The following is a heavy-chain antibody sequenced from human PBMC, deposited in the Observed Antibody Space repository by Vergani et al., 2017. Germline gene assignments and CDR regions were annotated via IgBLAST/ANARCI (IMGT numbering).Heavy chain of an antibody. J-gene: IGHJ4*02. D-gene: IGHD4-23*01. V-gene: IGHV3-21*01. CDR3: ARDRGYGGKRSQKGVFDY. Sequence: VQLVETGGGLIQPGGSLRLSCAASGFTVSSNYMSWVRQAPGKGLEWVSSISSSSSYIYYADSVKGRFTISRDNAKNSLYLQMNSLRAEDTAVYYCARDRGYGGKRSQKGVFDYWGQGTLVTVSS. CDR1: GFTVSSNY. CDR2: ISSSSSYI.